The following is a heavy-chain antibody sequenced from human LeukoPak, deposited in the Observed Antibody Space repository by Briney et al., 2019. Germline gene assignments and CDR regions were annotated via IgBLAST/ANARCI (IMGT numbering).Heavy chain of an antibody. V-gene: IGHV3-21*01. Sequence: PGGSLRLSCAASGFTFGSYSMNWVRQAPGKGLEWDSSISSSSSYIYYADSVKGRFTISRDNAKNSLYLQMNSLRAEDTAVYYCARDRGYYDILTGLRPGAFDIWGQGTMVTVSS. J-gene: IGHJ3*02. CDR3: ARDRGYYDILTGLRPGAFDI. CDR2: ISSSSSYI. D-gene: IGHD3-9*01. CDR1: GFTFGSYS.